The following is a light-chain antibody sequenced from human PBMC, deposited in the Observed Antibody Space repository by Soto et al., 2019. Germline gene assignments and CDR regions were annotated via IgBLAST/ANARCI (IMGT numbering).Light chain of an antibody. Sequence: DIVMTQSPDSLAVSLGERATINCKSSQSVLYSSNNNNYLAWYQQKPGQPPKLLIYWASTRESGVPDRFSGSGSGPDFTLTISSLQAEDVAVYYCQQYYSIPWTFGQGTKVEIK. CDR1: QSVLYSSNNNNY. CDR2: WAS. V-gene: IGKV4-1*01. CDR3: QQYYSIPWT. J-gene: IGKJ1*01.